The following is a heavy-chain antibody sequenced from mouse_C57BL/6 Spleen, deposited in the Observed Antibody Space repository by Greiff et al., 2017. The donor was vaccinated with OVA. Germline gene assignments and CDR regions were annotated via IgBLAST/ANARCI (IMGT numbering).Heavy chain of an antibody. CDR1: GFSLTSYG. CDR2: IWSGGST. V-gene: IGHV2-2*01. Sequence: VQLVESGPGLVQPSQSLSITCTVSGFSLTSYGVHWVRQSPGKGLEWLGVIWSGGSTDYNAAFISRLSISKDNSKSQVFFKMNSLQADDTAIYYCARELGRYFDVWGTGTTVTVSS. CDR3: ARELGRYFDV. J-gene: IGHJ1*03. D-gene: IGHD4-1*01.